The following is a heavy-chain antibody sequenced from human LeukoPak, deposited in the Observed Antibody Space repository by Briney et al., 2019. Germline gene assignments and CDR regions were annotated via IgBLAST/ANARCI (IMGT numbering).Heavy chain of an antibody. Sequence: GGSLRLSCAASGFTFDDSAMHWVRQAPRKGLEWVSLISGDGGSTYYVDSVKGRFTISRDNSKKSLYLQMNSLRTEDTVLYYCAKASISMVRGVITPLDYWGQGTLVTVSS. V-gene: IGHV3-43*02. J-gene: IGHJ4*02. D-gene: IGHD3-10*01. CDR1: GFTFDDSA. CDR3: AKASISMVRGVITPLDY. CDR2: ISGDGGST.